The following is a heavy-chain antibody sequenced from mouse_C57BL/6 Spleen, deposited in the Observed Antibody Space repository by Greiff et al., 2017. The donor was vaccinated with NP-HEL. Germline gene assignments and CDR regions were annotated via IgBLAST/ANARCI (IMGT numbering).Heavy chain of an antibody. V-gene: IGHV1-55*01. Sequence: VQLQQPGAELVKPGASVKMSCKASDYTFTSYWITWVKQRPGQGLEWIGDIYPSSGSTNYNEKFKSKATLTVDTSSSTAYMQLSSLTSEDSAVYYCARSGYYYGSSYGDYWGQGTTLTVSS. CDR2: IYPSSGST. CDR1: DYTFTSYW. D-gene: IGHD1-1*01. J-gene: IGHJ2*01. CDR3: ARSGYYYGSSYGDY.